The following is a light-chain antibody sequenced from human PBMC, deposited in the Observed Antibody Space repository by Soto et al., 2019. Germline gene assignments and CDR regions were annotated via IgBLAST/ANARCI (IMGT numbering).Light chain of an antibody. CDR2: DAS. J-gene: IGKJ4*01. Sequence: EIVLTQSPATLSLSPGERATLSCRASQSVSSYLAWYQQKPGQAPRLLIYDASNRATGIPARFSGSGSGTDFTLTISSLEPEDFAVYYCQQRTHWPSLTFGGGTTVEIK. CDR3: QQRTHWPSLT. V-gene: IGKV3-11*01. CDR1: QSVSSY.